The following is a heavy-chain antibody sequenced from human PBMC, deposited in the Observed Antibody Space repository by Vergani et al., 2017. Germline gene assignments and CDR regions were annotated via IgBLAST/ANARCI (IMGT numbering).Heavy chain of an antibody. CDR3: AIPEPSSSLVGATTRGYYYGMDV. CDR2: INPSGGST. J-gene: IGHJ6*02. V-gene: IGHV1-46*01. D-gene: IGHD1-26*01. Sequence: QVPLVQSGAEVKKPGASVKVSCKASGYTFTSYYMHWVRQAPGQGLEWMGIINPSGGSTSYAQKFQGRVTMTRDTSTSTVYMELSSLRSEDTAVYYCAIPEPSSSLVGATTRGYYYGMDVWGQGTTVTVSS. CDR1: GYTFTSYY.